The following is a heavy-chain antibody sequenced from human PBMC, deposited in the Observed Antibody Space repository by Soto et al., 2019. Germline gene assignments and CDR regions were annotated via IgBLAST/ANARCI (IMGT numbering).Heavy chain of an antibody. V-gene: IGHV3-9*01. J-gene: IGHJ4*02. D-gene: IGHD4-4*01. CDR1: GFTFDDYA. CDR3: AKAMGGMTTVTYFDY. CDR2: ISWNSGSI. Sequence: EVQLVESGGGLVQPGRSLRLSCAASGFTFDDYAMHWVRQAPGKGLEWVSSISWNSGSIGYADSVKGRFTISRDNAKNSLYLQMNSLRAEDTALYYCAKAMGGMTTVTYFDYWGQGTLVTVSS.